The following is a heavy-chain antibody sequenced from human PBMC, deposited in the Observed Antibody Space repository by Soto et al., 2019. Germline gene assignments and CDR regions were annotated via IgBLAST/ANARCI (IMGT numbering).Heavy chain of an antibody. J-gene: IGHJ5*02. CDR2: INAGNGNT. CDR1: GYTFTSYA. CDR3: ARLLWFGELSSNWFDP. D-gene: IGHD3-10*01. V-gene: IGHV1-3*01. Sequence: QVQLVQSGAEVKKPGASVKVSCRASGYTFTSYAMHWVRQAPGQRLEWMGWINAGNGNTKYSQKFQGRVTITRDTSARTAYMELSSLRSEDTAVYYCARLLWFGELSSNWFDPWGQGTLVTVSS.